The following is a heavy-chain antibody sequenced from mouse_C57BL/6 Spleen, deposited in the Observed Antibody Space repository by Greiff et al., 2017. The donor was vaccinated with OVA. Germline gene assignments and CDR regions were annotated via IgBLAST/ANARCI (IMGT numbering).Heavy chain of an antibody. V-gene: IGHV1-82*01. J-gene: IGHJ1*03. CDR1: GYAFSSSW. CDR3: AREGNSNYGYFDG. D-gene: IGHD2-5*01. Sequence: VQLQQSGPELVKPGASVKISCKASGYAFSSSWMNWVKQRPGKGLEWIGRIYPGDGDTNYNGKFKGKATLTADKSSSTAYMQLSSLTSEDSAVDFCAREGNSNYGYFDGWGTGTTVTVSS. CDR2: IYPGDGDT.